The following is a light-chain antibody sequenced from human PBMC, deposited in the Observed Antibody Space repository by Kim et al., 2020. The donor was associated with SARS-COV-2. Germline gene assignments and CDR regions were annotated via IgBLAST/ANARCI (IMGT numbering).Light chain of an antibody. CDR1: SSDIGAYNY. J-gene: IGLJ3*02. V-gene: IGLV2-14*03. Sequence: QSALTQPASVSGSPGQSITVSCTGTSSDIGAYNYVSWYQHHPGKAPKLIIYDVTTRPPGVSNRFSGSKSGNTASLTISGLQAEDEADYYCNSYTNINTVVFGGGTQLTVL. CDR2: DVT. CDR3: NSYTNINTVV.